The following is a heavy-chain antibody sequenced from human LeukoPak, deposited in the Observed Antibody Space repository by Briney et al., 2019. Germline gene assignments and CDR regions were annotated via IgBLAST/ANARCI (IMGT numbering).Heavy chain of an antibody. V-gene: IGHV3-23*01. Sequence: PGGSLRLSCAASGFTFSSFAMSWVRQAPGEGLESVSLISGAGGSTYYADSVKGRFTISRDNSKNTLYLQMNSLRADDTAVYYCAKGHSDYGTGFDLWGQGILVTVSS. D-gene: IGHD4-17*01. CDR2: ISGAGGST. J-gene: IGHJ4*02. CDR3: AKGHSDYGTGFDL. CDR1: GFTFSSFA.